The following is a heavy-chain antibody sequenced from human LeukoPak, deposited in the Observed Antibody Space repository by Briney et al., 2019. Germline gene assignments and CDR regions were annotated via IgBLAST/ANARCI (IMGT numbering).Heavy chain of an antibody. Sequence: GASVKVSCKASGYTFTSYDINWVRQATGQGLEWMGWMNPNSGNTGYAQKFQGRVTMTRNTSISTAYMELSSLRSEDTAVYYCARAVYYGSGIYYYYYMDVWGKGTTVTISS. CDR3: ARAVYYGSGIYYYYYMDV. CDR1: GYTFTSYD. D-gene: IGHD3-10*01. V-gene: IGHV1-8*01. J-gene: IGHJ6*03. CDR2: MNPNSGNT.